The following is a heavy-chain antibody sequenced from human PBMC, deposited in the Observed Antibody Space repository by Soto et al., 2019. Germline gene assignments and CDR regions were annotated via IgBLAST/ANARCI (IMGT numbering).Heavy chain of an antibody. CDR2: ISSSSSYT. D-gene: IGHD6-13*01. Sequence: PGGSLRLSCAASGFTFSDYYMSWIRQAPGKGLEWVSYISSSSSYTNYADSVKGRFTISRDNAKNSLYLQMNSLRAEDTAVYYCAKDLGSSSWRYYDYSYGMDVWGQGTTVTVSS. CDR3: AKDLGSSSWRYYDYSYGMDV. CDR1: GFTFSDYY. V-gene: IGHV3-11*06. J-gene: IGHJ6*02.